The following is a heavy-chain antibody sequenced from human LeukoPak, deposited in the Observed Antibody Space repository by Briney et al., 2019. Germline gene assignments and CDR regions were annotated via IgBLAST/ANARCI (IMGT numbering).Heavy chain of an antibody. V-gene: IGHV1-69*05. CDR2: IIPIFGTA. CDR3: AGVHYYDSSGYYYFDY. J-gene: IGHJ4*02. CDR1: GGTFSSYA. D-gene: IGHD3-22*01. Sequence: GASVKVSCKASGGTFSSYAISWVRQAPGQGLEWMGRIIPIFGTANYAQKFQGRVTITTDESTSTAYMELSSLRSEDTAVYYCAGVHYYDSSGYYYFDYWGQGTLVTVSS.